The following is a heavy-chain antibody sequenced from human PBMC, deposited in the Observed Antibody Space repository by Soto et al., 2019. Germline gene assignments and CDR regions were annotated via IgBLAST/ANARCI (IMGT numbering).Heavy chain of an antibody. D-gene: IGHD3-3*01. V-gene: IGHV1-3*01. J-gene: IGHJ3*02. CDR3: ARGWYYDYWSGHRGFEI. CDR1: GYTFTSYA. CDR2: INGGTDNT. Sequence: QVQLVQSGAEVKKPGASVKVSCKASGYTFTSYAMHWVRQAPGQRLEWMGWINGGTDNTKSSQKFQGRVTITRDTSASTAYMELSSLRSEDTAVYYCARGWYYDYWSGHRGFEIWGQGTMVTVSS.